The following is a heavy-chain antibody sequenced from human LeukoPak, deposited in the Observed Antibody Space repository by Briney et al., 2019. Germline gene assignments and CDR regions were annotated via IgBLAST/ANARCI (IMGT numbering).Heavy chain of an antibody. J-gene: IGHJ4*02. CDR1: GGSITSYY. D-gene: IGHD1-1*01. CDR3: ARRLRTGQYYFDF. CDR2: IYYSGST. V-gene: IGHV4-59*08. Sequence: SETLSLTCTVSGGSITSYYWNWIRQSPGKGLEWIGSIYYSGSTNYNPSLKSRVTISVDTSKNQFSLNLSSVTAADTAVYYCARRLRTGQYYFDFWGQGTLVTVSS.